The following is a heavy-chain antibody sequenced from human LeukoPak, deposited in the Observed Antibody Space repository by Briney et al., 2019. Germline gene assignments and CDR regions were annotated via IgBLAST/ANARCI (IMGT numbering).Heavy chain of an antibody. CDR3: ATFLITGTTVFDY. CDR1: GGSFSGYY. J-gene: IGHJ4*02. D-gene: IGHD1-7*01. Sequence: SETLSLTCVVYGGSFSGYYWSWIRQPPGKGLEWIGEINHSGSTNYNPSLKSRVTISVDTSKNQFSLKLSSVTAADTAVYYCATFLITGTTVFDYWGQGTLVTVSS. V-gene: IGHV4-34*01. CDR2: INHSGST.